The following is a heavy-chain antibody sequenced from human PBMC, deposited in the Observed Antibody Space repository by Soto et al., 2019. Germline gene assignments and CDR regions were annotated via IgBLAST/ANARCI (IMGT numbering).Heavy chain of an antibody. Sequence: EVQLVESGGGLVQPGGSLRLSCVVSGLTFGSYWMSWVRQAPGKGLEWVANINQDGSESYYLDSVKGRFTISRDNAKNSLYLQMTSLRAEDTAVFYCARPARECSSPGCANWGQGTLVTVSS. J-gene: IGHJ1*01. CDR3: ARPARECSSPGCAN. CDR2: INQDGSES. CDR1: GLTFGSYW. D-gene: IGHD2-2*01. V-gene: IGHV3-7*01.